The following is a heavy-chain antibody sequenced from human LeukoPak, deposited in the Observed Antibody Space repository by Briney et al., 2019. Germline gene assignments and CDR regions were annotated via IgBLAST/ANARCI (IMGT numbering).Heavy chain of an antibody. CDR2: IRNKANGGTT. D-gene: IGHD3-22*01. CDR3: SRFYSSGWASGAFDI. CDR1: GFTFSDYA. J-gene: IGHJ3*02. Sequence: GGSLRLSCTTSGFTFSDYAVSWVRQAPGKGLGWIGFIRNKANGGTTEYAASVKGRFTISRDDSKTIAHLQMSSLKTEDTAVYYCSRFYSSGWASGAFDIWGQGTMVTVSS. V-gene: IGHV3-49*04.